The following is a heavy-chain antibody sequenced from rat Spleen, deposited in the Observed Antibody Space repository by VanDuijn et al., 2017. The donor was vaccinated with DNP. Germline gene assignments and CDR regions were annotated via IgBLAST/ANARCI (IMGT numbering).Heavy chain of an antibody. CDR2: IWNTGGT. CDR3: ARSTTVMSVDY. CDR1: GFSLTSYH. D-gene: IGHD1-1*01. Sequence: QVQLKESGPGLVQPSQTLSLTCTVAGFSLTSYHVHWVRQPPGKGLEWMGVIWNTGGTRYNSILKSRLSISKDTSKNQVFLKMNSVQTEDTALYFCARSTTVMSVDYWGQGVMVTVSS. V-gene: IGHV2-41*01. J-gene: IGHJ2*01.